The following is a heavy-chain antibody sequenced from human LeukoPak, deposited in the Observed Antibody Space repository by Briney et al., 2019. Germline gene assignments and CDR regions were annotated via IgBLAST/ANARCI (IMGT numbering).Heavy chain of an antibody. J-gene: IGHJ6*02. Sequence: GGSLRLSCAASGFTLSLYRVNWVRQAPGKGLEWVSHIGSSTTGSSIYYADPVRGRFTISRDNAKNSLYLQMNSLRAEDTAVYYCAKRLDYGDYHPPYYYYYYGMDVWGQGTTVTVSS. CDR3: AKRLDYGDYHPPYYYYYYGMDV. D-gene: IGHD4-17*01. V-gene: IGHV3-48*01. CDR2: IGSSTTGSSI. CDR1: GFTLSLYR.